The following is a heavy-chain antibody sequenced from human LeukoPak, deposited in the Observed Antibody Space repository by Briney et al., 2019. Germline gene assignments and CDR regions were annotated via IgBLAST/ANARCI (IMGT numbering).Heavy chain of an antibody. CDR2: INHSGST. V-gene: IGHV4-34*01. J-gene: IGHJ4*02. D-gene: IGHD3-10*01. CDR3: ARDRDYGSPDY. CDR1: GGSFSGYY. Sequence: SETLSLTCAVYGGSFSGYYWSWIRQPPGKGLEWIGEINHSGSTNYNPSLKSRVTISVDTSKNQFSLKLSSVTAADTAVYYCARDRDYGSPDYWGQGTLVTVSS.